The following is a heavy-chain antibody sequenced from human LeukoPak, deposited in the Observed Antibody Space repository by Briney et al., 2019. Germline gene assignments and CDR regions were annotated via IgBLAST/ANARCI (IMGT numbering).Heavy chain of an antibody. J-gene: IGHJ4*02. CDR1: GFTFSSYG. V-gene: IGHV3-30*02. Sequence: GGSLRPSCAASGFTFSSYGMHWVRQAPGKGLEWVTFIRYDGSNKYYADSVKGRFTISRDNSKNTLNLHMNSLRAEDTAVYYCAKDPTHYRVWDYYETIGLSYWGQGTLVTVSS. D-gene: IGHD3-22*01. CDR3: AKDPTHYRVWDYYETIGLSY. CDR2: IRYDGSNK.